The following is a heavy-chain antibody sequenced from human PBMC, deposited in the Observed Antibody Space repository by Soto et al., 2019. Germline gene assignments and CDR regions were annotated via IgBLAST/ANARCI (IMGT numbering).Heavy chain of an antibody. Sequence: QVQLQGSGPGLVKPSQTLSLTCTVSGGSISSGNYYWSWIRQPPGKGLGWIGFISYSGSTYYSLSLKSRVTISVDTSKYQFSLKPSFVSAADTAVYYCATMGTPATGLYYFDYWGQGTLVTVSS. J-gene: IGHJ4*02. D-gene: IGHD2-15*01. CDR2: ISYSGST. V-gene: IGHV4-30-4*01. CDR3: ATMGTPATGLYYFDY. CDR1: GGSISSGNYY.